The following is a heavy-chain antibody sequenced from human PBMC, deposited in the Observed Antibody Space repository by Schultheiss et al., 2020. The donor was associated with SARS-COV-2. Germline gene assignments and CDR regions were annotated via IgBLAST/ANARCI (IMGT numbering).Heavy chain of an antibody. CDR2: ISSSGGTI. V-gene: IGHV3-48*03. CDR3: ARWHCTATNCRYYYYGMDV. J-gene: IGHJ6*02. D-gene: IGHD2-8*02. Sequence: GESLKISCAASGFTFSSYEMNWVRQAPGKGLEWVSYISSSGGTIYYADSVKGRFTISRDNAKNSLYLQMNSLRAEDTAVYYCARWHCTATNCRYYYYGMDVWGQGTTVTVSS. CDR1: GFTFSSYE.